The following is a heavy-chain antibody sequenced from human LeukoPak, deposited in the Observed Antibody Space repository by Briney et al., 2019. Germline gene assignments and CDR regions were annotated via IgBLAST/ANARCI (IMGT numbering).Heavy chain of an antibody. CDR1: GFTFSSYA. Sequence: GGSLRLSCAASGFTFSSYAMHWVRQAPGKGLEWVAVISYDGSNKYYADSVKGRFTISRDNSKNTLYLQMNSLRAEDTAVYYCARDRQVRGGVQSRYNWFDPWGQGTLVTVSS. CDR2: ISYDGSNK. V-gene: IGHV3-30*04. CDR3: ARDRQVRGGVQSRYNWFDP. J-gene: IGHJ5*02. D-gene: IGHD3-10*01.